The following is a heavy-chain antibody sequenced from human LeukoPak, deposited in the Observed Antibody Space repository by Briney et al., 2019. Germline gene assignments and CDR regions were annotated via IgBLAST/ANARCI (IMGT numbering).Heavy chain of an antibody. Sequence: GGSLRLSCAASGFTVSSTYMSWVRQAPGKGLEWVSVIYKDGKIYYIDPVKGRFTISRDTSKNTLYLQMNSLRVEDTAVYYCASRHCSGGDCYFAGADPFDHWGQGTLVTVSS. CDR3: ASRHCSGGDCYFAGADPFDH. CDR1: GFTVSSTY. J-gene: IGHJ4*02. V-gene: IGHV3-53*01. CDR2: IYKDGKI. D-gene: IGHD2-21*01.